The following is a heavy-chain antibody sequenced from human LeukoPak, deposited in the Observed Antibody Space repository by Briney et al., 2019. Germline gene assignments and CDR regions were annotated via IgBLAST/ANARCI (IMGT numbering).Heavy chain of an antibody. J-gene: IGHJ3*02. D-gene: IGHD2-21*02. V-gene: IGHV4-59*01. CDR2: IYYSGST. CDR3: AREPLYCGGDCYSEAFDI. Sequence: WXXQPPGXGLXGXGYIYYSGSTNYNPSLKSRVTISVDTSKNQFSLKLSSVTAADTAVYYCAREPLYCGGDCYSEAFDIWGQGTMVTVSS.